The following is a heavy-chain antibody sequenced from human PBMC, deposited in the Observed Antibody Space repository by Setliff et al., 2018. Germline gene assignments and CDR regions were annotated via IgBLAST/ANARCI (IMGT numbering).Heavy chain of an antibody. Sequence: PSETLSLTCTVSGGSISSGDYYWSWIRQPPGKGLEWIGYIYYSGSTYYNPSLKSRVSISVDTSKNQFSLKLSSVTAADTAVYYCTRNFLGWLARFWGRGTLVTVSS. CDR1: GGSISSGDYY. V-gene: IGHV4-30-4*08. J-gene: IGHJ4*02. CDR3: TRNFLGWLARF. CDR2: IYYSGST. D-gene: IGHD6-19*01.